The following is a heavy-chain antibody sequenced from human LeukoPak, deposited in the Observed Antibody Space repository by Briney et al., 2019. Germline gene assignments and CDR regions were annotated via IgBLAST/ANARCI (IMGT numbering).Heavy chain of an antibody. J-gene: IGHJ4*02. Sequence: PGRSLRLSCAASGFTFDDYAMHWVQQAPGKGLEWVSGISWNSGSIGYADSVKGRFTISRDNAKNSLYLQMNSLRAEDTAVYYCARVWLWFGERPLDYWGQGTLVTVSS. CDR2: ISWNSGSI. CDR1: GFTFDDYA. D-gene: IGHD3-10*01. V-gene: IGHV3-9*01. CDR3: ARVWLWFGERPLDY.